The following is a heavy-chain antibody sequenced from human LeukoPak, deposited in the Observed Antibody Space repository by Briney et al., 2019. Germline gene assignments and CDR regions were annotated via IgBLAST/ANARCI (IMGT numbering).Heavy chain of an antibody. CDR2: INHSGST. CDR1: GGSFSGYY. CDR3: ASEYDSSGSFDY. V-gene: IGHV4-34*09. Sequence: SETLSLTCAVYGGSFSGYYWSWIRQPPGKGLEWIGEINHSGSTYYNPSLKSRVTISVDTSKNQFSLKLSSVTAADTAVYYCASEYDSSGSFDYWGQGTLVTVSS. J-gene: IGHJ4*02. D-gene: IGHD3-22*01.